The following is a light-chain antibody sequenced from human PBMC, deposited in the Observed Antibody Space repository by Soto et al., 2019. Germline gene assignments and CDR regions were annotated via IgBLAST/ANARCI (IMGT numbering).Light chain of an antibody. V-gene: IGKV3-15*01. J-gene: IGKJ5*01. CDR1: LSVTSY. Sequence: ENVLTQSPGTLSLSPGERATLSCRASLSVTSYLAWYQKKPGQAPRLLIYDTSTRATGIPARSSGSGSGTEFTLTISSLQSEDFAVYYCQQYSNWPPITFGQGTRLEIK. CDR3: QQYSNWPPIT. CDR2: DTS.